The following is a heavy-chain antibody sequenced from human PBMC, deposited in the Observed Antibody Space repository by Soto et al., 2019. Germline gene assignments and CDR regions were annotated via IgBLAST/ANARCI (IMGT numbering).Heavy chain of an antibody. D-gene: IGHD5-12*01. Sequence: QVQLVQSGAEVKKPGSSVKVSCKASGGTFSSYAISWVRQAPGQGLEWMEGIIPIFGTANYAQKFQGRVTITADESTSTAYMELSSLRSEDTAVYYCARAPPMATIIYFDYWGQGTLVTVSS. CDR1: GGTFSSYA. CDR3: ARAPPMATIIYFDY. J-gene: IGHJ4*02. V-gene: IGHV1-69*01. CDR2: IIPIFGTA.